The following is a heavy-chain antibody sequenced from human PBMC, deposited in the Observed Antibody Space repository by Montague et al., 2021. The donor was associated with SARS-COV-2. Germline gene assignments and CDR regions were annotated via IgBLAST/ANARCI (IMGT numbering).Heavy chain of an antibody. CDR3: AREGRYDDWRSGDALDV. V-gene: IGHV3-23*01. CDR1: GFTFSYYA. CDR2: ISGSGGTT. Sequence: SLRLSCAASGFTFSYYAMSWVRQAPGKGLEWVSTISGSGGTTYYADSVKGRFTISRDNSKNTVYLQMDSLRVEDTATYYCAREGRYDDWRSGDALDVWGQGTMITVSS. D-gene: IGHD3-3*01. J-gene: IGHJ3*01.